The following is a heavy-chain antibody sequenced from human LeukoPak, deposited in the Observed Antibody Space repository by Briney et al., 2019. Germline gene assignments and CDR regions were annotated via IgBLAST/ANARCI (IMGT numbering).Heavy chain of an antibody. CDR2: INPNSGGT. CDR1: GYTFTGFY. V-gene: IGHV1-2*06. D-gene: IGHD5-12*01. CDR3: AQRGYSGYYYGLDV. J-gene: IGHJ6*02. Sequence: ASVTVSCTASGYTFTGFYIHWVRQAPGQGLEWMGRINPNSGGTNYAQKFQGRVTMTRDTSISTAYMELSRLRSDDTAIYYCAQRGYSGYYYGLDVWGQGTTVTVSS.